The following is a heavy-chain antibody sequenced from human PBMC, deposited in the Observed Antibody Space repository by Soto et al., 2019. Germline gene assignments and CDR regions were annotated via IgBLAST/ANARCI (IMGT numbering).Heavy chain of an antibody. CDR2: IKSKTDGGTT. CDR1: GFTFSNAW. V-gene: IGHV3-15*07. CDR3: TTESGSYYSGDY. J-gene: IGHJ4*02. Sequence: EVQLVESGGGLVKPGGSLRLSCAASGFTFSNAWMNWVRQAPGKGLEWVGRIKSKTDGGTTDYAAPVKGRFTISRDDSKNTLYLQMNSLKTEDTAVYYSTTESGSYYSGDYWGQGTLVTVSS. D-gene: IGHD1-26*01.